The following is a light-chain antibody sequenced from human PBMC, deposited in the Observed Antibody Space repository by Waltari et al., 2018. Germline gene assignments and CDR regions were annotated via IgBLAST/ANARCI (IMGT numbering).Light chain of an antibody. CDR1: SSDVGSYNL. Sequence: QSALTQPASVSGSPGQSITISCTGTSSDVGSYNLVSWYQHHPGKAPKVMIYEVNKRPSVLSNRFSGSKSCNTASLTISGLQAEDEADYYCCSYAGSDTHVIFGGGTKLTVL. V-gene: IGLV2-23*02. J-gene: IGLJ2*01. CDR3: CSYAGSDTHVI. CDR2: EVN.